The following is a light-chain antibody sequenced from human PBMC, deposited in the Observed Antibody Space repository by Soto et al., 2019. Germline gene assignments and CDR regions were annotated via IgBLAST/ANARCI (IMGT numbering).Light chain of an antibody. CDR3: QAWDSCTAG. CDR2: QDT. CDR1: KLGDKY. V-gene: IGLV3-1*01. J-gene: IGLJ2*01. Sequence: SYELTQPPSVSVSPGQTATITCSGDKLGDKYASWYQQKPGQSPVVVIDQDTKQPAGIPERFSCSNSGNTATLTISGTQAMDEAAYYCQAWDSCTAGFGGGTKLTVL.